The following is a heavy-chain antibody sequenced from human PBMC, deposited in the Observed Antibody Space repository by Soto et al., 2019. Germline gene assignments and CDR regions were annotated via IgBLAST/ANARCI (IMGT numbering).Heavy chain of an antibody. CDR3: ARTSYYDSTGYYNLDV. CDR2: IYYSGST. V-gene: IGHV4-39*07. Sequence: PSETLSLTCTVSGGSISSSSYYWGWIRQPPGKGLEWIGSIYYSGSTNYNPSLNSRVSISVDKSKNQFSLKLNSVNAADTADYYCARTSYYDSTGYYNLDVWGPGTTVTVSS. CDR1: GGSISSSSYY. D-gene: IGHD3-22*01. J-gene: IGHJ6*02.